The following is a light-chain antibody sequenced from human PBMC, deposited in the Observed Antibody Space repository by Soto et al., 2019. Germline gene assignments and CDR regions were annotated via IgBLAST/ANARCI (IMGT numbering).Light chain of an antibody. CDR2: GAS. Sequence: EIVMTQSPATLSVSSGERATLSCRGSQSVGSNLAWYQQKPGQAPRLLIYGASTRATGVPARFSGSGSGTEFTFTISSLQSEDFAVYYCQQHNGWPLTFGGGTKVEI. CDR3: QQHNGWPLT. J-gene: IGKJ4*01. CDR1: QSVGSN. V-gene: IGKV3-15*01.